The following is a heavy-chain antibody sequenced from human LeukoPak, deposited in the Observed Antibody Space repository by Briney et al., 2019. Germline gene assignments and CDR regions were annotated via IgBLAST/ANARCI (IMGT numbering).Heavy chain of an antibody. J-gene: IGHJ4*02. V-gene: IGHV3-53*01. CDR1: GCPISSRY. Sequence: AGSLRLSCIASGCPISSRYISWVRQAPGKGLDWVSVIYRSGGTYFADSVKGRFTISRDDSQNTVSLQMNSLRVEDTAVYYCTRTIPPAHWGQGTLVTVSS. D-gene: IGHD3-10*01. CDR2: IYRSGGT. CDR3: TRTIPPAH.